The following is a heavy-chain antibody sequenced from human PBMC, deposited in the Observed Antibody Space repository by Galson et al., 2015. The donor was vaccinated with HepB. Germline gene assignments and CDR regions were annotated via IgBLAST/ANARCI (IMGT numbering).Heavy chain of an antibody. V-gene: IGHV3-30*18. D-gene: IGHD6-19*01. CDR2: ISYDGSNK. CDR3: AKESEWGSSGFSDY. Sequence: SLRLSCAASGFTFSSYGMHWVRQAPGKGLEWVAVISYDGSNKYYADSVKGRFTISRDNSKNTLYLQMNSLRAEDTAVYYCAKESEWGSSGFSDYWGQGTLVTVSS. CDR1: GFTFSSYG. J-gene: IGHJ4*02.